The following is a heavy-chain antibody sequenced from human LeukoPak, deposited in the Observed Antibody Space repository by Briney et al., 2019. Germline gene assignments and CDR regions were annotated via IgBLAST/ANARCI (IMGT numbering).Heavy chain of an antibody. Sequence: GGSLGLSCAASGFTFSSYSMNWVRQAPGKGLEWVSSISSSSSYIYYADSVKGRFTISRDNAKNSLYLQMNSLRAEDTAVYCCARERPYGAPHAFDIWGQGTMVTVSS. V-gene: IGHV3-21*01. D-gene: IGHD4-17*01. CDR2: ISSSSSYI. CDR3: ARERPYGAPHAFDI. J-gene: IGHJ3*02. CDR1: GFTFSSYS.